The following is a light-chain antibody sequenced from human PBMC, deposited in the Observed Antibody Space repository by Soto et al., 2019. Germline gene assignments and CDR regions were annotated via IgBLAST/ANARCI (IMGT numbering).Light chain of an antibody. CDR2: DDN. Sequence: QPALTQPPSVSAAPGQKVTISCSGSSSNIGGNSVSWYQQLPGTAPKLLIYDDNKRPSGIPDRFSGSKSGTSATPGITGFQTGDEADHYCGSWDSSLSAYVFGTGTKVTVL. J-gene: IGLJ1*01. V-gene: IGLV1-51*01. CDR3: GSWDSSLSAYV. CDR1: SSNIGGNS.